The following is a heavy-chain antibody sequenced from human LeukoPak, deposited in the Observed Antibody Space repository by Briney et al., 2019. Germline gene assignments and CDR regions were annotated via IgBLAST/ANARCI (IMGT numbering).Heavy chain of an antibody. J-gene: IGHJ6*03. CDR1: GYTFTNYA. CDR3: ARDSTIFGVFDYYYYYMDV. V-gene: IGHV7-4-1*02. Sequence: ASVKVSCKTSGYTFTNYAMNWVRQAPGQGLEWMGWINTNTGNPTYAQGFTGRFVFSLDTSVSTAYLQISSLKAEDTAVYYCARDSTIFGVFDYYYYYMDVWGKGTTVTVSS. CDR2: INTNTGNP. D-gene: IGHD3-3*01.